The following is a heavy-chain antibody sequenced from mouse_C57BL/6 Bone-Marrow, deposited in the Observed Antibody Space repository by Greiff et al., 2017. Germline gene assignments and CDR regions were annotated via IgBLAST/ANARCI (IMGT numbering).Heavy chain of an antibody. Sequence: QVQLQQPGAELVRPGSSVKLSCKASGYTFTSYWMDWVKQRPGQGLEWIGNIYPSDSETHYNQKFKDKATLTVDKSSSTAYMQLSSLTSEDSAVYYCARGYYGSSFYGYFDVWGTGTTVTVSS. V-gene: IGHV1-61*01. J-gene: IGHJ1*03. CDR3: ARGYYGSSFYGYFDV. CDR1: GYTFTSYW. D-gene: IGHD1-1*01. CDR2: IYPSDSET.